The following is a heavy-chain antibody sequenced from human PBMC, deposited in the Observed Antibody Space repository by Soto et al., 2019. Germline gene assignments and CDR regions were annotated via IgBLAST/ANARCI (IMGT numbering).Heavy chain of an antibody. J-gene: IGHJ3*02. CDR1: GFTFSSYS. D-gene: IGHD3-22*01. V-gene: IGHV3-21*01. CDR3: ASHTYYNDSSGYPHHAFDI. CDR2: ISSSSSYI. Sequence: GPLRISCAASGFTFSSYSMNWVGQAPGKGLEWVSSISSSSSYIYYADSVKGRFTISRDNAKNSLYLQMNSLRAEDTAVYYCASHTYYNDSSGYPHHAFDIWGQGTMVTVSS.